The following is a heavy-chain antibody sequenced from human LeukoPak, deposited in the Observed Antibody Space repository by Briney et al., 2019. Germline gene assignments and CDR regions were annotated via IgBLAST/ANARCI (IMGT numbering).Heavy chain of an antibody. CDR3: ATGDSSGYQGYFDY. CDR2: IYTSGST. J-gene: IGHJ4*02. Sequence: SQTLSLTCTVSGGSISSGSYYWSWIRQPAGKGLEWIGRIYTSGSTNYNPSLKSRVTISLDTSKNQFSLKLSSVTAADTAVYYCATGDSSGYQGYFDYWGQGTLVTVS. V-gene: IGHV4-61*02. D-gene: IGHD3-22*01. CDR1: GGSISSGSYY.